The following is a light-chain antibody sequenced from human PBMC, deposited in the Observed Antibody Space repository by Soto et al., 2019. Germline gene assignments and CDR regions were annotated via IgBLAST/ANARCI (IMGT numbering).Light chain of an antibody. CDR1: SSDIGAGYD. Sequence: QSVLTQPPSVSGSPGQRVTISCTGSSSDIGAGYDVHWYQQLPATAPKLLMYGNTNRASGVPARFSGSRSGTSASLVITGLQAEDEAAYSCQSFDSSLVVFGGGTTLTV. CDR3: QSFDSSLVV. V-gene: IGLV1-40*01. J-gene: IGLJ2*01. CDR2: GNT.